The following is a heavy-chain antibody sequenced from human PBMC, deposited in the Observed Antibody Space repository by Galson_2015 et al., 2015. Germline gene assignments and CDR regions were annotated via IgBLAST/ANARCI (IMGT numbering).Heavy chain of an antibody. CDR3: ARGVVPAPPGWFDP. J-gene: IGHJ5*02. CDR2: IIPIFGTA. D-gene: IGHD2-2*01. CDR1: GGTFSSYA. V-gene: IGHV1-69*13. Sequence: SVKVSCKASGGTFSSYAISWVRQAPGQGLEWMGGIIPIFGTANYAQKFQGRVTITAGESTSTAYMELSSLRSEDTAVYYCARGVVPAPPGWFDPWGQGTLVTVSS.